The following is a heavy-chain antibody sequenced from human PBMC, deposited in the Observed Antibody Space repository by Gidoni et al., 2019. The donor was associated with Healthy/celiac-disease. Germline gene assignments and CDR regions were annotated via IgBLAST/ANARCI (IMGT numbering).Heavy chain of an antibody. CDR2: TRNKANSYTT. CDR1: GFTFSHHY. D-gene: IGHD3-22*01. V-gene: IGHV3-72*01. Sequence: EVQLVESGGGLVQPGGSLRLSCAASGFTFSHHYMDWVRQAPGKGLGWVGRTRNKANSYTTEYAASVKGRFTISRDDSKNSLYLQMNSLKTEDTAVYYCARAPLDSSGYIRGGGAFDIWGQGTMVTVSS. CDR3: ARAPLDSSGYIRGGGAFDI. J-gene: IGHJ3*02.